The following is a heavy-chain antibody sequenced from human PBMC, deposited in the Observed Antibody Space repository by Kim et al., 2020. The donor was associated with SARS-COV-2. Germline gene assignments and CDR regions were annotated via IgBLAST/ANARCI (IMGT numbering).Heavy chain of an antibody. CDR2: INPSGGST. CDR3: ARGPTYYDILTGYYSVPNAPTEYFQH. Sequence: ASVKVSCKASGYTFTSYYMHWVRQAPGQGLEWMGIINPSGGSTSYAQKFQGRVTMTRDTSTSTVYMELSSLRSEDTAVYYCARGPTYYDILTGYYSVPNAPTEYFQHWGQGTLVTVSS. CDR1: GYTFTSYY. V-gene: IGHV1-46*01. D-gene: IGHD3-9*01. J-gene: IGHJ1*01.